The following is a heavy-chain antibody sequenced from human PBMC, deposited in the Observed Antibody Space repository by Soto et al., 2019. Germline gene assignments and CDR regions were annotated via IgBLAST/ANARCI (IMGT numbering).Heavy chain of an antibody. CDR3: ARDNDYGDYALGP. J-gene: IGHJ5*02. D-gene: IGHD4-17*01. Sequence: SQTLSLTCTVSGGSISSYYWSWIRQPPGKGLEWIGYIYYSGSTNYNPSLKSRVTISVDTSKNQFSLKLSSVTAADTAVYYCARDNDYGDYALGPWGQGTLVTVSS. V-gene: IGHV4-59*01. CDR2: IYYSGST. CDR1: GGSISSYY.